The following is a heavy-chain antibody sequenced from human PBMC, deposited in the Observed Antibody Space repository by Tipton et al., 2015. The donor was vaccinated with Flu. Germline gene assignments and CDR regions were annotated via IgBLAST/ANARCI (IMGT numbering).Heavy chain of an antibody. CDR1: GASISSSY. CDR2: ISGDSSYI. Sequence: LSLTCTVSGASISSSYYWAWIRQPPGKGLEWVSSISGDSSYIYYSDSVKGRFRISRDNPENSLSLHMSSLTAEDTAVYYCARGSCDSSSCYSGGYYYYAMDVWGQGTAVIVSS. CDR3: ARGSCDSSSCYSGGYYYYAMDV. J-gene: IGHJ6*02. D-gene: IGHD2-21*01. V-gene: IGHV3-21*01.